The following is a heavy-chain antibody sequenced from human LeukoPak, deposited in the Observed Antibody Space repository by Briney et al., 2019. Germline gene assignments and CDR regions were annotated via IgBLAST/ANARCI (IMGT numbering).Heavy chain of an antibody. D-gene: IGHD1-26*01. V-gene: IGHV3-23*01. J-gene: IGHJ3*02. CDR1: GFTFGRHA. Sequence: PGGSLRLSCVASGFTFGRHAMSWVRQAPGKGLEWVSGMTYNGNHAYYADSVQGRFTISRDNSKDTLYLQMNSLRDEDTAIYYCAKWGELLRTFDIWGQGTMVTVSS. CDR3: AKWGELLRTFDI. CDR2: MTYNGNHA.